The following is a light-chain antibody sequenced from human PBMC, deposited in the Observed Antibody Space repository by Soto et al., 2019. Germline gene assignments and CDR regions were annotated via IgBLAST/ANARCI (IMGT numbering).Light chain of an antibody. CDR1: SGHSSYA. CDR2: LNSDGSH. Sequence: QPVLTQSPSASASLGASVKLTCTLSSGHSSYAIAWHQQQPEKGPRYLMKLNSDGSHSKGDGIPDRFSGSSSGAERYLTISSLQDEDEADYYCQTWGTGIWVFGGGTKLTVL. V-gene: IGLV4-69*01. J-gene: IGLJ3*02. CDR3: QTWGTGIWV.